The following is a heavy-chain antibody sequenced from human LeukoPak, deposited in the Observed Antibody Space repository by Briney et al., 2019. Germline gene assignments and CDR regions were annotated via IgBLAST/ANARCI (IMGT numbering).Heavy chain of an antibody. J-gene: IGHJ4*02. CDR3: ARRSTRFFDY. D-gene: IGHD1-26*01. V-gene: IGHV4-39*01. CDR1: GGSISSSSYY. Sequence: SETLSLTCTVSGGSISSSSYYRGWIRQPPGKGLEWIGSIYYSGSTYYNPSLKSRVTISVDTSKNQFSLKLSSVTAADTAVYYCARRSTRFFDYRGQGTLVTVSS. CDR2: IYYSGST.